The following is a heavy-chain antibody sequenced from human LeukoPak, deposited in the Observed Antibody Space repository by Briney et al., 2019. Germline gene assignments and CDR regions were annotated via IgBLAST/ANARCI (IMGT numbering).Heavy chain of an antibody. D-gene: IGHD3-22*01. V-gene: IGHV3-48*03. CDR3: ARDHAYYYDSSGYLLFDY. J-gene: IGHJ4*02. Sequence: SLRLSCAASGFTFSSYEMNWVRQAPGKGLEWVSYISSSGSTIYYADSVKGRFTTSRDNAKNSLYLQMNSLRAKDTAVYYCARDHAYYYDSSGYLLFDYWGQGTLVTVSS. CDR2: ISSSGSTI. CDR1: GFTFSSYE.